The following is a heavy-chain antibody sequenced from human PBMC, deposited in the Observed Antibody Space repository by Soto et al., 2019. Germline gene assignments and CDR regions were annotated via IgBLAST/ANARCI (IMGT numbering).Heavy chain of an antibody. D-gene: IGHD3-22*01. Sequence: QVQLVESGGGVVQPGRSLRLSCAASGFTFSSYGMHWVRQAPGKGLEWVAVIWYDGSNKYYADSVKGRFTISRDNSKNTLYLQMNSLRAEDTAVYYCARDLTLGYDSSGYYYYWGQGTLVTVSS. V-gene: IGHV3-33*01. CDR2: IWYDGSNK. CDR3: ARDLTLGYDSSGYYYY. CDR1: GFTFSSYG. J-gene: IGHJ4*02.